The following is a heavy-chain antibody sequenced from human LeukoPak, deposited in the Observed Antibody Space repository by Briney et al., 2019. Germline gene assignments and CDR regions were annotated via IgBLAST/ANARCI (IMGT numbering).Heavy chain of an antibody. CDR2: IFDSGST. CDR1: GGSISSYY. D-gene: IGHD6-19*01. Sequence: SETLSLTCTVSGGSISSYYWSWIRQPPGKGLEWIGYIFDSGSTNYSPSLKSRATISVDTSKNQFSLELSSMTAADTAVYYCARGSSGWTHFDYWGQGTLVTVSS. V-gene: IGHV4-59*01. CDR3: ARGSSGWTHFDY. J-gene: IGHJ4*02.